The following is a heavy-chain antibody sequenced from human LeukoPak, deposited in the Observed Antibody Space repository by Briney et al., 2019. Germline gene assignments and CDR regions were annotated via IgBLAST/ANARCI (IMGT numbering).Heavy chain of an antibody. V-gene: IGHV4-59*12. CDR3: ARGDALGYCSSTSCHYNWFDP. D-gene: IGHD2-2*01. CDR1: GGSISTYY. CDR2: IYYSGSS. Sequence: PSETLSLTCTVSGGSISTYYWSWIRQPPGKGLEWIGYIYYSGSSHANPSLKSRVTISVDTSKNQFSLKLSSVTAADTAVYYCARGDALGYCSSTSCHYNWFDPWGQGTLVTVSS. J-gene: IGHJ5*02.